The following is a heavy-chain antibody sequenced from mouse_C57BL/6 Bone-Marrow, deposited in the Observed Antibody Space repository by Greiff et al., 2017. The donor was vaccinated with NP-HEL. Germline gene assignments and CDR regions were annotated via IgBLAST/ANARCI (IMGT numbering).Heavy chain of an antibody. V-gene: IGHV14-4*01. J-gene: IGHJ2*01. CDR1: GFNIKDDY. Sequence: VQLQQSGAELVRPGASVKLSCTASGFNIKDDYMHWVKQRPEQGLEWIGWIDPENGDTEYASKFQGKATITADTSSNTAYLQLSSLTSEDTAVYYCTTGTAQATFAYWGQGTTLTVSS. D-gene: IGHD3-2*02. CDR3: TTGTAQATFAY. CDR2: IDPENGDT.